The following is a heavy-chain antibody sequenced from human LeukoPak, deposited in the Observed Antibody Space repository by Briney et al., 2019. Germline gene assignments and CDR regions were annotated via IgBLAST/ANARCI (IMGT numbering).Heavy chain of an antibody. V-gene: IGHV3-20*04. CDR2: ITWNGDKT. CDR1: GFKFDDYD. D-gene: IGHD2-2*01. J-gene: IGHJ5*02. Sequence: PGGSLRLSCTASGFKFDDYDMSWVRQVPGKGLEWVSGITWNGDKTGYADSVRGRFAISRDNTKKSLYLQMSNLRAEDTALYYCARDPFCSSSTGCYFEVWFDPWGPGTLVTVSS. CDR3: ARDPFCSSSTGCYFEVWFDP.